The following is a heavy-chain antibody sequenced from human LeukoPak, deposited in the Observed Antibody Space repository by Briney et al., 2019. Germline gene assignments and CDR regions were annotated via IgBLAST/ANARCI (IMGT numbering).Heavy chain of an antibody. CDR2: ISSSGSTI. Sequence: GGSLRLSCAASGFTFSSYEMNWVCQAPGEGLERVSYISSSGSTIYYADSVKGRFTISRDNAKNSLYLQMNSLRAEDTAVYYCARERYSTLGDMVRGAFDPWGQGTLVTVSS. V-gene: IGHV3-48*03. CDR1: GFTFSSYE. D-gene: IGHD3-10*01. J-gene: IGHJ5*02. CDR3: ARERYSTLGDMVRGAFDP.